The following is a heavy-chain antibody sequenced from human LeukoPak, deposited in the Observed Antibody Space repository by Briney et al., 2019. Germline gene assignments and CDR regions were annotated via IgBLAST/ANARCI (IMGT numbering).Heavy chain of an antibody. CDR2: IDPSDSYT. V-gene: IGHV5-10-1*01. Sequence: GESLRISCQGSGYSFTSYWISWVRQMPGKGLEWMGRIDPSDSYTNYSPSFQGHVTISADKSISTAYLQWSSLKASDTAMYYCARHDRDYYDSSGYSTFDYWGQGTLVTVSS. CDR3: ARHDRDYYDSSGYSTFDY. D-gene: IGHD3-22*01. J-gene: IGHJ4*02. CDR1: GYSFTSYW.